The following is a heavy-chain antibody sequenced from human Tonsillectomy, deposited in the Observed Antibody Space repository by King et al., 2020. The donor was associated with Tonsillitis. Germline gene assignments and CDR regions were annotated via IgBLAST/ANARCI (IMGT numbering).Heavy chain of an antibody. Sequence: VELVESGGGLVQPGGSLRLSCAASGFTFSSYWMHWVRQAPGKGLVWVSRINSDGSSTSYADSVKGRFTISRDNAKNTLYLQMNSLRAENTAVYYCARAPYSSGWYSQFDDAFDIWGQGTMATVSS. CDR1: GFTFSSYW. J-gene: IGHJ3*02. CDR2: INSDGSST. CDR3: ARAPYSSGWYSQFDDAFDI. V-gene: IGHV3-74*01. D-gene: IGHD6-19*01.